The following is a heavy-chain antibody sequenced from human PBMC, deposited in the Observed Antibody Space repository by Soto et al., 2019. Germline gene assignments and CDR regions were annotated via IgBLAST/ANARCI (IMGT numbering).Heavy chain of an antibody. CDR1: GFTFSSYA. Sequence: HPGGSLRLSCAASGFTFSSYAMHWVRQAPGKGLEWVAVISYDGSNKYYADSVKGRFTISRDNSKNTLYLQMNSLRAEDTAVYYCARPQVGAHIWKYNWFDPWGQGTLVTVSS. CDR3: ARPQVGAHIWKYNWFDP. J-gene: IGHJ5*02. V-gene: IGHV3-30-3*01. CDR2: ISYDGSNK. D-gene: IGHD1-26*01.